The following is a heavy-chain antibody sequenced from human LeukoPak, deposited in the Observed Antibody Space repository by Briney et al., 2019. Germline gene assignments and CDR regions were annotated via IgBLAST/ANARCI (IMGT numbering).Heavy chain of an antibody. CDR1: GGSFSGYY. D-gene: IGHD1-26*01. J-gene: IGHJ6*03. V-gene: IGHV4-34*01. Sequence: SETLSLTCAVYGGSFSGYYWSWIRQPPGKGLEWIGEINHSGSTYYNPSLKSRVTISVDTSKNQFSLKLSSVTAADTAVYYCARDLPHLVGHYYYYMDVWGKGTTVTVSS. CDR2: INHSGST. CDR3: ARDLPHLVGHYYYYMDV.